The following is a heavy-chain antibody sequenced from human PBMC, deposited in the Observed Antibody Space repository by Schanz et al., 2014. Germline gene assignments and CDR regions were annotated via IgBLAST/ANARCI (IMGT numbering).Heavy chain of an antibody. CDR3: TKPPPAYTSTWYTYYFDY. CDR1: GFTVSDNY. V-gene: IGHV3-53*01. D-gene: IGHD6-13*01. CDR2: IYSGGST. Sequence: EEQMVESGGGLVKPGGSLRLSCAASGFTVSDNYMTWVRQAPGKGLEWVSVIYSGGSTYYADSVKGRFTISRDNAKSSLYLQMNSLRAEDTAIYYCTKPPPAYTSTWYTYYFDYWGQGTLVTVSS. J-gene: IGHJ4*02.